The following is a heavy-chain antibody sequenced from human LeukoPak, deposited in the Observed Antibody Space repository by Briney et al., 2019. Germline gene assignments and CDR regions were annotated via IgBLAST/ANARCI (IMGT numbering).Heavy chain of an antibody. V-gene: IGHV4-38-2*02. CDR2: IYHSGST. D-gene: IGHD1-26*01. Sequence: SETLSLTCTVSGYSISSGYYWGWIRQPPGKGLEWIGSIYHSGSTYYNPSLKSRVTISVDTSKNQFSLKLSSVTAADTAVYYCARWEPDYYFDYWGQGTLVTVSS. J-gene: IGHJ4*02. CDR1: GYSISSGYY. CDR3: ARWEPDYYFDY.